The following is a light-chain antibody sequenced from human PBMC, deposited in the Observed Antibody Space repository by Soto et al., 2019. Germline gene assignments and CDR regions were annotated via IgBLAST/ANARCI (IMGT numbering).Light chain of an antibody. CDR2: KDT. Sequence: QSVLTQPPSASGTPGQRVTISCSGGSSNIGSRSVHWFQQLPGTAPKLLIYKDTQRPSGVPDRFSGSKSGTAASLAISGLRSDDEAYYYCAAWDDSLRAWVFGGGTKLTVL. J-gene: IGLJ3*02. CDR3: AAWDDSLRAWV. V-gene: IGLV1-47*01. CDR1: SSNIGSRS.